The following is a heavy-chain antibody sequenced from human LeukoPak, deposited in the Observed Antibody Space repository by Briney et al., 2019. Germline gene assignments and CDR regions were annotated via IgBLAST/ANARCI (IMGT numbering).Heavy chain of an antibody. J-gene: IGHJ3*02. Sequence: ASVKVSCKASGYTFTGYYMHWVRQAPGQGLEWMGRINPNSGGTNYAQKFQGRVTITRDTSISTAYMELSRLRSDDTAVYYCAREGKLPHAFDIWGQGTMVTVSS. CDR3: AREGKLPHAFDI. CDR2: INPNSGGT. V-gene: IGHV1-2*06. D-gene: IGHD1-26*01. CDR1: GYTFTGYY.